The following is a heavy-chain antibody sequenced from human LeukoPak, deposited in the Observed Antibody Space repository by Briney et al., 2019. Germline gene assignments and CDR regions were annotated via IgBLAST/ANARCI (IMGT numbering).Heavy chain of an antibody. Sequence: SETLSLTCTVSGGSISNGLYYWDWIRAPPGKGLEWIGSVLFTGCPWVNPPLNSRVTMSVDTTKNQFSLKLRSVSAGDTAVYYCARRGSGNGGTYAGMDVWGQGTTVTVSS. CDR1: GGSISNGLYY. CDR3: ARRGSGNGGTYAGMDV. CDR2: VLFTGCP. D-gene: IGHD4/OR15-4a*01. V-gene: IGHV4-39*01. J-gene: IGHJ6*02.